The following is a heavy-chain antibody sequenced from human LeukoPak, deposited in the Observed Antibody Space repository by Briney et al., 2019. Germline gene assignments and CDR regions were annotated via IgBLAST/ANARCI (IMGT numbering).Heavy chain of an antibody. CDR1: GFTFSSYG. Sequence: PGGSLRPSCAASGFTFSSYGMHWVRQAPGKGLEWVAVISYDGSNKYYADSVKGRFTISRDNSKNTLYLQMNSLRAEDTAVYYCAKDDMITFGGVIATPVYWGQGTLVTVSS. CDR3: AKDDMITFGGVIATPVY. V-gene: IGHV3-30*18. J-gene: IGHJ4*02. CDR2: ISYDGSNK. D-gene: IGHD3-16*02.